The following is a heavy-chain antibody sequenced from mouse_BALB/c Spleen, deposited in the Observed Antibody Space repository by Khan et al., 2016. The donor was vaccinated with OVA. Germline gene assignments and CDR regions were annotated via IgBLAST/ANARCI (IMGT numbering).Heavy chain of an antibody. J-gene: IGHJ1*01. V-gene: IGHV9-1*02. CDR1: GYTFTNYG. CDR3: ARGASYWYFDV. Sequence: QIQLVQSGPELKKPGETVKISCKASGYTFTNYGMNWVKQAPGKGLKWMGWINTYTGEPTYTDDFKGRFAFSLETSAITAYLQINNLKTEDMATYFWARGASYWYFDVWGAGTTVTVSS. CDR2: INTYTGEP.